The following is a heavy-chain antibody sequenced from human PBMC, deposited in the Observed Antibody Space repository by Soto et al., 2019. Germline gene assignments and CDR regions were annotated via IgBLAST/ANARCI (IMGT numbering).Heavy chain of an antibody. Sequence: EVQLVESGGGLVQPGGSLGLSCAAPGFTFSNYWMHWVRQGPGKGLVWLSRIKGDVATTDYADSAKGRFTVSRDNAKNIVYLQMNSLRAEDTAVYYCARGVTDYFAMDVWGQGTTVTVSS. V-gene: IGHV3-74*01. CDR2: IKGDVATT. D-gene: IGHD2-21*02. CDR1: GFTFSNYW. CDR3: ARGVTDYFAMDV. J-gene: IGHJ6*02.